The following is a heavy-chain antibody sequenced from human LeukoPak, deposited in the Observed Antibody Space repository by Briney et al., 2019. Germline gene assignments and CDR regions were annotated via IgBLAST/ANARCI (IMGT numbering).Heavy chain of an antibody. J-gene: IGHJ5*01. Sequence: SETLSLTCAVYGGPFSGNYWTWIRQSPGKGLEWIGEISYYGYTNYNPSLKSRVTVSVDTSRTQLSLKLDSVTDADTAVYYCVRDGQYDSACFDSWGQGILVTVSS. D-gene: IGHD3-22*01. CDR2: ISYYGYT. CDR1: GGPFSGNY. V-gene: IGHV4-34*01. CDR3: VRDGQYDSACFDS.